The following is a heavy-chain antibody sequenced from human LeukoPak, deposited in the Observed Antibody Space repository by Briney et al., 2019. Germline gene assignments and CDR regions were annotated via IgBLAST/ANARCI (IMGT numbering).Heavy chain of an antibody. Sequence: SETLSLTCSVSGYSISSGYYWGWIRQPPGKGLEWIGSVYYSGSTYYNPPLKSRLTRTVVASTNQLSLKLNSVTAADAAVVYYASDYGGTYPHDYWVEGTLDTVPS. CDR3: ASDYGGTYPHDY. V-gene: IGHV4-38-2*02. CDR2: VYYSGST. D-gene: IGHD1-26*01. J-gene: IGHJ4*02. CDR1: GYSISSGYY.